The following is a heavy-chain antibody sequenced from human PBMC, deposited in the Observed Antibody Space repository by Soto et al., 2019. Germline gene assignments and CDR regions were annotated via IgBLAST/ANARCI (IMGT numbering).Heavy chain of an antibody. V-gene: IGHV1-46*01. CDR3: AREYYDFWSGYQRGPYGMDV. J-gene: IGHJ6*02. Sequence: ASVTVSCTASGSTYTRYYMGWVRQETGQGLEWMGIINPSGGSTSYAQKFQGRVTMTRDTSTSTVYMELSSLRSEDTAVYYCAREYYDFWSGYQRGPYGMDVWGQGTTVTVSS. CDR2: INPSGGST. D-gene: IGHD3-3*01. CDR1: GSTYTRYY.